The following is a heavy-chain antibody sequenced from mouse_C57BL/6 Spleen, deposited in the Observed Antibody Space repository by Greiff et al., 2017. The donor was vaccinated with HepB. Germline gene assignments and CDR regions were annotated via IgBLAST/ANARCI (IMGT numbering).Heavy chain of an antibody. CDR3: ARYEEATVVATDWYFDV. D-gene: IGHD1-1*01. V-gene: IGHV1-62-2*01. J-gene: IGHJ1*03. CDR2: FYPGSGSI. CDR1: GYTFTEYT. Sequence: VQLQESGAELVKPGASVKLSCKASGYTFTEYTIHWVKQRSGQGLEWIGWFYPGSGSIKYNEKFKDKATLTADKSSSTVYMELSRLTSEDSAVYFCARYEEATVVATDWYFDVWGTGTTVTVSS.